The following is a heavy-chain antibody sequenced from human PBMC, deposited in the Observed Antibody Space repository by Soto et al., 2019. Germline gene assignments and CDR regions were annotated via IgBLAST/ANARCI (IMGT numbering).Heavy chain of an antibody. J-gene: IGHJ6*02. Sequence: ASVKGSCKASGYNFTMYYMHWGRQAPGQGLEWMGIINPSGGSTSYAQKFQGRVTMTRDTSTSTVYTELSSLRSEATAVYYCARDWAAYYYCMGVWGQGPTFTVS. CDR3: ARDWAAYYYCMGV. V-gene: IGHV1-46*01. CDR1: GYNFTMYY. D-gene: IGHD3-16*01. CDR2: INPSGGST.